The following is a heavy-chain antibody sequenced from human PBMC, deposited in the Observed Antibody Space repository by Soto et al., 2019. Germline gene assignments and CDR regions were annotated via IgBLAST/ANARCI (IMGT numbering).Heavy chain of an antibody. D-gene: IGHD3-16*02. J-gene: IGHJ4*02. CDR2: ISAYNGNT. CDR1: GYTFTSYG. CDR3: ARCLSFSFGGVILDDY. V-gene: IGHV1-18*01. Sequence: ASVKVSCKASGYTFTSYGISWVRQAPGRGLEWMGWISAYNGNTNYAQKLQGRVTMTTDTSTSTAYMELRSLRSDDTAVYYCARCLSFSFGGVILDDYWGQGTLVTVSS.